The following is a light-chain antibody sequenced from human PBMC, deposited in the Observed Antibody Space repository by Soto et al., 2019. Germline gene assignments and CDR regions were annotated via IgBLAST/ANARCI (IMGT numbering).Light chain of an antibody. J-gene: IGKJ5*01. CDR1: QSLVHSDGIAY. CDR2: KVS. V-gene: IGKV2-30*02. Sequence: DVVMTQSPLPLPVTLGQPASISCRSNQSLVHSDGIAYFSWFQQRPGRSPRRLIYKVSNRDSGVPARFSGSGSGTDFALKISMVEAEDVGVYYCMQGTHWPITFGQGTRLEIK. CDR3: MQGTHWPIT.